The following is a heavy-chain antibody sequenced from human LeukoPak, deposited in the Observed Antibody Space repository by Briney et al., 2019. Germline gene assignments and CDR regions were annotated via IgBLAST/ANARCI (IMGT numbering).Heavy chain of an antibody. D-gene: IGHD2-2*01. V-gene: IGHV3-48*04. CDR3: ARDGSKYCSSTSCYSGYYYYGMDV. Sequence: PGGSLRLSCAASGFTFSSYAMSGVRQAPGKGLEWVSYIRSSGRTTYYADSVKGRFTISRDNAKNSLYLQMNSLRAEDTAVYYCARDGSKYCSSTSCYSGYYYYGMDVWGQGTTVTVSS. J-gene: IGHJ6*02. CDR1: GFTFSSYA. CDR2: IRSSGRTT.